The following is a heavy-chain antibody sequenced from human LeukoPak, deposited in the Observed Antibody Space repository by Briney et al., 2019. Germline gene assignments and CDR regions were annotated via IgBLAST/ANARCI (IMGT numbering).Heavy chain of an antibody. V-gene: IGHV4-59*01. J-gene: IGHJ3*02. Sequence: PSETLSLTCAVSGGSISSYYWSGIRQPPGKGLEWIGYIYYSGSTNYNPSLKSRVTISVDTSKNQFSLKLSSVTAADTAVYYCARPMVRGVIDAFDIWGQGTMVTVSS. CDR2: IYYSGST. D-gene: IGHD3-10*01. CDR3: ARPMVRGVIDAFDI. CDR1: GGSISSYY.